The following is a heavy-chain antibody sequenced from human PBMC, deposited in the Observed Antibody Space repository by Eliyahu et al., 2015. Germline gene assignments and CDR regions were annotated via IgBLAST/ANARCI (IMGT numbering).Heavy chain of an antibody. CDR2: VKSKIDGGTT. D-gene: IGHD6-19*01. CDR3: TTGNTIKTMAGTCAY. CDR1: GFNFNNAW. J-gene: IGHJ4*02. V-gene: IGHV3-15*01. Sequence: EVQLVESGGGLVKPGGSLSLSCVASGFNFNNAWMSWVRQAPGKGLEWVGRVKSKIDGGTTDYAAPVKGRFTISRDDSGNTLFLQMNSLRTEDTAVYYCTTGNTIKTMAGTCAYWGPGTLVTVSS.